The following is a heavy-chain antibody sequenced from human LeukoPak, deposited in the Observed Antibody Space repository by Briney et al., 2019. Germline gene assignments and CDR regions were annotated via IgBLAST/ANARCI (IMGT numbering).Heavy chain of an antibody. CDR1: GGPISSHY. CDR2: IYYTGST. J-gene: IGHJ4*02. D-gene: IGHD1-26*01. CDR3: ARSDGAGATDY. V-gene: IGHV4-59*11. Sequence: SETLSLTCTVSGGPISSHYWSWMRQPPGKGLEWIGYIYYTGSTDYNPSLKSRVTISIDTSKNRFSLNLNSVTAADAAVYYCARSDGAGATDYWGQGTLVTVSS.